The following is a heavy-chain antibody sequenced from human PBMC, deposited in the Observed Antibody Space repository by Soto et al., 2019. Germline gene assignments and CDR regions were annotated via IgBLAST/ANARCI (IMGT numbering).Heavy chain of an antibody. V-gene: IGHV3-74*01. CDR2: TNKDGAYS. J-gene: IGHJ3*02. CDR1: GFTFSAFW. CDR3: ARDDLRRNEALDI. Sequence: EVQLVESGGDFVQPGGSLRLSCEASGFTFSAFWMHWVRHVPGEGLMWISRTNKDGAYSEYAYSVKGRFSVSRDNAKNTMFLHMTGLRAEDTAVYYCARDDLRRNEALDIWGQGTVVTVSS. D-gene: IGHD2-21*01.